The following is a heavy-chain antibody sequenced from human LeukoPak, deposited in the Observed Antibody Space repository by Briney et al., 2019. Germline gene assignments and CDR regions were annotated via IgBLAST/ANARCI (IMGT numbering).Heavy chain of an antibody. D-gene: IGHD6-6*01. CDR2: IYYSGST. CDR1: GGSISSSSYY. CDR3: ARGLSIAARRAFDY. V-gene: IGHV4-39*01. J-gene: IGHJ4*02. Sequence: PSETLSLTCTVSGGSISSSSYYWGWIRQPPGKGLEWIGSIYYSGSTYYNPSLKSRVTISVDTPKNQFSLKLSSVTAADTAVYYCARGLSIAARRAFDYWGQGTLVTVSS.